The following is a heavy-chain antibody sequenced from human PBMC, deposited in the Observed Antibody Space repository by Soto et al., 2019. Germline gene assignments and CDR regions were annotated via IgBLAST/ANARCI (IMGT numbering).Heavy chain of an antibody. J-gene: IGHJ6*02. D-gene: IGHD1-26*01. CDR3: ARSELLVIRRRYYYGMDV. CDR1: GGSISSGGYS. V-gene: IGHV4-30-2*01. CDR2: LYHSGST. Sequence: QLQLQESGSGLVKPSQTLSLTCAVSGGSISSGGYSWSWIRQPPGKGLEWSGHLYHSGSTYYNPSLKSRVTISVDRSKNQYSLKLSSVTAADTAVYYCARSELLVIRRRYYYGMDVWGQGTTVTVSS.